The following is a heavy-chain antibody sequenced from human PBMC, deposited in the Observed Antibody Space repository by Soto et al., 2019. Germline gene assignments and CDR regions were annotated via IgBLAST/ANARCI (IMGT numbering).Heavy chain of an antibody. D-gene: IGHD2-15*01. CDR3: AKASDGGWPYYFDS. CDR2: IRSNTAVT. V-gene: IGHV3-23*01. J-gene: IGHJ4*02. Sequence: WVSQTKGKGLEWVAAIRSNTAVTHYADSMRDRFTISRVNSANTIFLHMNSLRVEDSAVYFCAKASDGGWPYYFDSWGQGALVTVSS.